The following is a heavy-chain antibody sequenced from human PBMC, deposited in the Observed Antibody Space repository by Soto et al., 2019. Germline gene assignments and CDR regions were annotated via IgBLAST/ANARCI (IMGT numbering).Heavy chain of an antibody. Sequence: SETLSLTCAVYGGSFSGYYWSWIRQPPGKGLEWIGEINHSGSTNYNPSLKSRVTISVDTSKNQFSLKLSSVTAADTAVYYCARGYCSGGSCYYYYYYYMDVWGKGTTVTVSS. J-gene: IGHJ6*03. CDR1: GGSFSGYY. V-gene: IGHV4-34*01. CDR2: INHSGST. CDR3: ARGYCSGGSCYYYYYYYMDV. D-gene: IGHD2-15*01.